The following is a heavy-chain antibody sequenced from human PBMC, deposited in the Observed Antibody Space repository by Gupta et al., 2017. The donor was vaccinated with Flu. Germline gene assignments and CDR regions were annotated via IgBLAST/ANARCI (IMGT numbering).Heavy chain of an antibody. Sequence: EVQLVESGGGLVQPGGSLRLSCSASGFTFSSYAMHWVRKAPGKGLEDVSAISSNGGSTYYEDSGKGRFTISRENSKNTLYLQMSSLRAEETAVYYCVKDRPNGVFGVADIGGQGTMVTVSS. V-gene: IGHV3-64D*06. CDR3: VKDRPNGVFGVADI. CDR2: ISSNGGST. J-gene: IGHJ3*02. CDR1: GFTFSSYA. D-gene: IGHD3-3*01.